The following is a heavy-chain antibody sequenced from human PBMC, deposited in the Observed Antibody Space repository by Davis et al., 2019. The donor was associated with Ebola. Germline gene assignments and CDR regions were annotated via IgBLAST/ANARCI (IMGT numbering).Heavy chain of an antibody. CDR1: GGSFSGYY. Sequence: PSETLSLTCAVYGGSFSGYYWSWIRQPPGKGLEWIGEINHSGSTNYNPSLKSRVTISVDTSKNQFSLKLSSVTAADTAVYYCARDGDRNYGMDVWGQGTTVTVSS. CDR2: INHSGST. V-gene: IGHV4-34*01. J-gene: IGHJ6*02. D-gene: IGHD2-21*02. CDR3: ARDGDRNYGMDV.